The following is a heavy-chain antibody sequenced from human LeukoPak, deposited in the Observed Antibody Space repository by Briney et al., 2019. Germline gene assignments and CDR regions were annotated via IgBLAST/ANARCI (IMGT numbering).Heavy chain of an antibody. Sequence: SETLSLTCTVSGGSINNYYWSWIRQPPGKGLEFLGYIYYNGITNYNPSLKSRVTLSVDMSQNQFSLKLTSVTAADTALYYCARGGFRVGATGFDYWGHGTLVTVPS. CDR2: IYYNGIT. V-gene: IGHV4-59*01. D-gene: IGHD1-26*01. CDR1: GGSINNYY. J-gene: IGHJ4*01. CDR3: ARGGFRVGATGFDY.